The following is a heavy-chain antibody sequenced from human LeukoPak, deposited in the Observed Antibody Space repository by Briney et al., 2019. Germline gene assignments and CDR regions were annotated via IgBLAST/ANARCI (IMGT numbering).Heavy chain of an antibody. Sequence: KPSETLSLTCTVSGGSISSGGYYWSWIRQHPGKGLEWIGYIYYSGSTYYTPSLKSRVTISVDTSKNPFSLKLSSVTAADTAVYYCVRGGYCSSTSCCTRWFDPWGQGTLVTVSS. D-gene: IGHD2-2*02. CDR1: GGSISSGGYY. J-gene: IGHJ5*02. CDR3: VRGGYCSSTSCCTRWFDP. CDR2: IYYSGST. V-gene: IGHV4-31*03.